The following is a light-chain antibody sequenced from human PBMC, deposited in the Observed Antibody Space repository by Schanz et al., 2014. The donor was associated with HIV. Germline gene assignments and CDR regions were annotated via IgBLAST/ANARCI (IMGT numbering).Light chain of an antibody. CDR3: QQYNSFWT. J-gene: IGKJ1*01. V-gene: IGKV1-5*03. CDR2: QAS. CDR1: QSISSD. Sequence: DIQMTQSPSTLSASVGDRVSIICRSSQSISSDLAWYQQKPGRDPKILIYQASTLQTVVTSRFSGSGSGTSFTLTITSLQPDDFATYYCQQYNSFWT.